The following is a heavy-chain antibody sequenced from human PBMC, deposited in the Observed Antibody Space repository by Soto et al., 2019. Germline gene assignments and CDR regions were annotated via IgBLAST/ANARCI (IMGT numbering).Heavy chain of an antibody. CDR1: GYSFTSYW. CDR2: IYPGDSDT. Sequence: PGESLKISCKGSGYSFTSYWIGWVRQMPGKGLEWMGIIYPGDSDTRYSPSFQGQVTISADKSISTAYLQWSSLKASDTAMYYCARQSHSSGYYRHFDYWGQGTLVTVPS. V-gene: IGHV5-51*01. CDR3: ARQSHSSGYYRHFDY. D-gene: IGHD3-22*01. J-gene: IGHJ4*02.